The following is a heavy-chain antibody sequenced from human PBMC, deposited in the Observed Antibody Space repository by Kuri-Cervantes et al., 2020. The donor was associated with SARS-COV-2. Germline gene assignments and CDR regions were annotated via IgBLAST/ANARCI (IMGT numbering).Heavy chain of an antibody. CDR2: IYPGDSDT. V-gene: IGHV5-51*01. Sequence: GESPKISCKGSGYSFTSYWIGWVRQMPGKGLEWMGIIYPGDSDTRYSTSFQGQVTISADKSISTAYLQWSSLKAPDTAMYYCARAGSSSWPWYFDYWGQGTLVTVSS. J-gene: IGHJ4*02. D-gene: IGHD6-13*01. CDR1: GYSFTSYW. CDR3: ARAGSSSWPWYFDY.